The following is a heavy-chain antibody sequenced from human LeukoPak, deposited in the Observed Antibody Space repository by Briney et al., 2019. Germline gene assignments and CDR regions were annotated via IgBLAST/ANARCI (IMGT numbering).Heavy chain of an antibody. Sequence: GGSLRLSCAASGFTFSSYAMSWVRQGPGEGLEWVSSISGSGGSTYYADSVKGRFTTSRDNSKNTQYLQMNSLRAEDTALYYCAKVEYSSDISQHWGQGTLVTVSS. J-gene: IGHJ1*01. CDR1: GFTFSSYA. CDR3: AKVEYSSDISQH. CDR2: ISGSGGST. V-gene: IGHV3-23*01. D-gene: IGHD6-25*01.